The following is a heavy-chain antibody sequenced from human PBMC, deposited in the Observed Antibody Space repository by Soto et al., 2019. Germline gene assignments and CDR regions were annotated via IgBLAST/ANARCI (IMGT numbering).Heavy chain of an antibody. CDR2: ISYDGSNK. J-gene: IGHJ4*02. CDR1: GFTFSSYG. D-gene: IGHD2-2*02. V-gene: IGHV3-30*18. Sequence: PGGSLRLSCAASGFTFSSYGMHWVRQAPGKGLEWVAVISYDGSNKYYADSVKGRFTISRDNSKNTLYLQMNSLRAEDTAVYYCANDKHHCSSTSCYTFDYWGQGTLVTVSS. CDR3: ANDKHHCSSTSCYTFDY.